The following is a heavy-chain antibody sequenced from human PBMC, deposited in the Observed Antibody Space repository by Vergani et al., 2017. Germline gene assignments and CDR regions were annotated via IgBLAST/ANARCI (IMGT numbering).Heavy chain of an antibody. D-gene: IGHD6-13*01. V-gene: IGHV4-31*11. J-gene: IGHJ4*02. CDR2: IYYSGST. CDR1: GGSISSGGYY. Sequence: QVQLQESGPGLVKPSQTLSLTCAVSGGSISSGGYYWSWIRQHPGKGLEWIGYIYYSGSTYYNPSLKSRVTMSIDTSKSQFSLKLSSVTAADTAFYYCARESGWYDTPAYWGQGTLVTVSS. CDR3: ARESGWYDTPAY.